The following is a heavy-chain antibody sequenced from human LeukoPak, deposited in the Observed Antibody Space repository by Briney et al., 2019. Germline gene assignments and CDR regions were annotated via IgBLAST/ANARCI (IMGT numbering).Heavy chain of an antibody. V-gene: IGHV4-34*01. CDR3: ASGPKRWLQNRGFDY. Sequence: SETLSLTCAVYGGSFSGYYWSWIRQPPGKGLEWVGEINHSGSTNYNPSLKSRVTISVDTSKKQFSLKRSSVAAADTAVYYWASGPKRWLQNRGFDYWGQGTLVTVSS. CDR1: GGSFSGYY. J-gene: IGHJ4*02. CDR2: INHSGST. D-gene: IGHD5-24*01.